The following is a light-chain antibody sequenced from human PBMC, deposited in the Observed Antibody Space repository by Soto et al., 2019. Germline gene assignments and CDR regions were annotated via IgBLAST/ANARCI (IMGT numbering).Light chain of an antibody. CDR3: SAFTNTFTRYA. J-gene: IGLJ1*01. CDR2: EVS. Sequence: QSALTQPASVSGSPGQSLTISCTGTSSEVGGYNYVSWFQHHPGKAPKLIIYEVSYRPSGVSARFSGSKSGDTASLTISGLQAEDEADYYCSAFTNTFTRYAFGTGTKLTVL. V-gene: IGLV2-14*01. CDR1: SSEVGGYNY.